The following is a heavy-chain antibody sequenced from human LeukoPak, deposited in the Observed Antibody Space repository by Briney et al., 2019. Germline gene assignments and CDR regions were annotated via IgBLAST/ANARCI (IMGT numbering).Heavy chain of an antibody. CDR2: ISYDGSNK. CDR3: ARDHLRFLEWLFGY. V-gene: IGHV3-30-3*01. CDR1: GITFSSYA. D-gene: IGHD3-3*01. Sequence: GGSLRLSCAASGITFSSYAMHWVRQAPGKGLEWVAVISYDGSNKCYADSVKGRFTISRDNSKNTLYLQMNSLRAEDTAVYYCARDHLRFLEWLFGYWGQGTLVTVSS. J-gene: IGHJ4*02.